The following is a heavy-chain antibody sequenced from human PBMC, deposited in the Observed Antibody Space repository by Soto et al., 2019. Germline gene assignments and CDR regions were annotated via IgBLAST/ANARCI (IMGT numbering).Heavy chain of an antibody. CDR2: VYWNDDR. J-gene: IGHJ4*02. CDR3: AHRRPTATAISGPSAFDF. CDR1: GFSLSTSGVG. Sequence: SGPTLVNPTQTLTLTCTFSGFSLSTSGVGVGWIRQPPGKALEWLGLVYWNDDRRFRPSLKSRLTITKGTSKNQVVLTMTNMAPADTATYYCAHRRPTATAISGPSAFDFWGQGTLVTVSS. V-gene: IGHV2-5*01. D-gene: IGHD4-17*01.